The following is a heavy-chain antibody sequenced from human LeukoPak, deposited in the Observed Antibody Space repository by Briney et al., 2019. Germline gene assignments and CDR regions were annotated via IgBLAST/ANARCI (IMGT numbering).Heavy chain of an antibody. D-gene: IGHD2-2*01. Sequence: SETLSLTCTVSGGSISSGSYHWSWVRQPAGKGLEWIGRIYTSGSTNYNPSLKSRVTISVDTSKNQFSLKLSSVTAADTAVYYCARAGLGYCSSTSCSGWFDPWGQGTLVTVSS. J-gene: IGHJ5*02. CDR1: GGSISSGSYH. V-gene: IGHV4-61*02. CDR3: ARAGLGYCSSTSCSGWFDP. CDR2: IYTSGST.